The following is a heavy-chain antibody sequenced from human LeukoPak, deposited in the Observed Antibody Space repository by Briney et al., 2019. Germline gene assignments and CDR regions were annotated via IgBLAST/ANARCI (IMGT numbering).Heavy chain of an antibody. D-gene: IGHD5-12*01. Sequence: GGSLRLSCAASGFTFSSYAMSWVRQAPGKGLEWVSAISGSGGSTYYADSVKGRFTISRDNSKNTLYLQMNSLRAEDTAVYYCAKDLRGYSGYALDYWGQGTLVTVSS. CDR3: AKDLRGYSGYALDY. CDR2: ISGSGGST. V-gene: IGHV3-23*01. J-gene: IGHJ4*02. CDR1: GFTFSSYA.